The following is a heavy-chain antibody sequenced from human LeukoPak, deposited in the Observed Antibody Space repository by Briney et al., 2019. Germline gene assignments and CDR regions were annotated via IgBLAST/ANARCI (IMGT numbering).Heavy chain of an antibody. Sequence: GGSLSLSCAASGFTFTSYEMNWVRQAPGKGLEGVSYIASSGSTIKYADSVKGRFTISRDNAKNSLYLQMNSLRAEDTAVYYCVPGTPVSNWGQGTLVTVSS. J-gene: IGHJ4*02. D-gene: IGHD3-10*01. V-gene: IGHV3-48*03. CDR1: GFTFTSYE. CDR2: IASSGSTI. CDR3: VPGTPVSN.